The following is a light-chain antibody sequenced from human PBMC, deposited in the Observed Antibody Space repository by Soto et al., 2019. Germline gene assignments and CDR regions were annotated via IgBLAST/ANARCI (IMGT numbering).Light chain of an antibody. CDR1: QNINNN. CDR2: GAS. V-gene: IGKV3-20*01. CDR3: QQYGGSPRIT. J-gene: IGKJ5*01. Sequence: EIVMTQSPATLSESPGERVSLSCRASQNINNNLAWYQQKPGQAPRLLIFGASNRATGIPDRFSGSGSGTDFTLIINRLEPEDVAIYYCQQYGGSPRITFGQGTRLEIK.